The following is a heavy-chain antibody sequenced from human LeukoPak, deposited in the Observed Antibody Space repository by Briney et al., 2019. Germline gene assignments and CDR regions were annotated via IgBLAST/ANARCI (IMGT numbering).Heavy chain of an antibody. CDR1: RGSISYYY. J-gene: IGHJ4*02. V-gene: IGHV3-7*01. D-gene: IGHD2-2*01. CDR3: ARGVLDY. Sequence: ETLSLTCTASRGSISYYYWSWIRQFPGKGLEWVAKTKDDGREKYYASSMKGRFTISRDNTNNSLYPQMNSLRAQDTAIYYCARGVLDYWGQGTLVTVSS. CDR2: TKDDGREK.